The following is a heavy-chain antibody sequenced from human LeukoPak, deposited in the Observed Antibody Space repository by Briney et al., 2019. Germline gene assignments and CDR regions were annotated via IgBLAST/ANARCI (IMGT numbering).Heavy chain of an antibody. J-gene: IGHJ4*02. CDR3: ARQSPGIAVAERKWCFDY. CDR2: IYPGDSDT. V-gene: IGHV5-51*01. CDR1: GYSFTSYW. D-gene: IGHD6-19*01. Sequence: GESLKISCKGSGYSFTSYWIGWVRQMPGKGLEWMGIIYPGDSDTRYSPSFQGQVTISADKSISTAYLQWSSLRASDTAMYYCARQSPGIAVAERKWCFDYWGQGTLVTVSS.